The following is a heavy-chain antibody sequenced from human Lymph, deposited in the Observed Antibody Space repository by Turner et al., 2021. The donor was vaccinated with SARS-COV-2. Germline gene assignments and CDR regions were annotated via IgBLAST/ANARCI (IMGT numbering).Heavy chain of an antibody. D-gene: IGHD5-12*01. CDR2: IWYDGSNK. CDR1: GFPFSSYG. V-gene: IGHV3-33*01. CDR3: ARVKGYNGYDLRYYYGMDV. J-gene: IGHJ6*02. Sequence: QVQLVESGGGVVQPGRSLRPSCAASGFPFSSYGMHWVRQAPGKGLEWVAVIWYDGSNKYYADSVKGRFTISRDNSKNTLYLQMNSLRAEDTAVYYCARVKGYNGYDLRYYYGMDVWGQGTTVTVSS.